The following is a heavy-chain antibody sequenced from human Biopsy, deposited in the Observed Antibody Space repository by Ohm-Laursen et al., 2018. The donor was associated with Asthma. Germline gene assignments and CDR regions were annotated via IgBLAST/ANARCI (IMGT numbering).Heavy chain of an antibody. J-gene: IGHJ3*02. CDR3: ARQSGQDYGDSSGFDI. V-gene: IGHV3-30*03. D-gene: IGHD3-22*01. CDR1: GFVFSQCG. Sequence: SLRLSCTASGFVFSQCGMHWVRQGPGKGLEWVALVSSDGHNKYYEDSVKGRFTNSRDNSRKRLYLQINRLTVEDSAVYFCARQSGQDYGDSSGFDIWGQRTKVAVSS. CDR2: VSSDGHNK.